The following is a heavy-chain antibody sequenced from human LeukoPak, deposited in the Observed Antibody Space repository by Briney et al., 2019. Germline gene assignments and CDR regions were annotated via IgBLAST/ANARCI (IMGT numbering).Heavy chain of an antibody. V-gene: IGHV3-7*04. CDR3: ARMYYDSNALPFDY. Sequence: GGSLRLSCAASGFHISSDWMSWVRQAPGKGLEWVANIKQDGSEKYHVDSVKGRFTISRDNAKNSLYLQMNSLRAEDTAVYYCARMYYDSNALPFDYWGQGTLVTVSS. J-gene: IGHJ4*02. D-gene: IGHD3-16*01. CDR2: IKQDGSEK. CDR1: GFHISSDW.